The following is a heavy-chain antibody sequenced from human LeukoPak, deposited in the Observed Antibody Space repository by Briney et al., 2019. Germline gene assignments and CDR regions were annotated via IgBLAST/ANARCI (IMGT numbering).Heavy chain of an antibody. Sequence: GGSLRLPCAASGFTFSSYAMSWVRQAPGKGLEWVSAIGGSGSSTYYADSVKGRFTISRDNSKNTLYLQMNSLRAEDTAVYYCAKPAGYCSSTTCFKFDYWGQGTLVTVSS. CDR3: AKPAGYCSSTTCFKFDY. D-gene: IGHD2-2*01. J-gene: IGHJ4*02. CDR1: GFTFSSYA. CDR2: IGGSGSST. V-gene: IGHV3-23*01.